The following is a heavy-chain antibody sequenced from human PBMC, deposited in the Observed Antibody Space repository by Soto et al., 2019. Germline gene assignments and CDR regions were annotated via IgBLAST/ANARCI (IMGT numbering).Heavy chain of an antibody. Sequence: EVHLVESGGGLVLPGRSLRLSCAASGITFDAFAIHWFRQAPGKGLEWVSGIIWNGGAVDYADSVKGRFTISTDDTKSSLFLQMNSLRPEDTALYFCAAALFNRREHYYYSYMGLWGKGTTVIVSS. CDR3: AAALFNRREHYYYSYMGL. D-gene: IGHD3-10*01. J-gene: IGHJ6*03. CDR1: GITFDAFA. V-gene: IGHV3-9*01. CDR2: IIWNGGAV.